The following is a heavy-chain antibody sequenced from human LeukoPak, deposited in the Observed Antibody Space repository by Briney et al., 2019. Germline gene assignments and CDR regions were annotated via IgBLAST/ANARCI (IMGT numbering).Heavy chain of an antibody. Sequence: EPEGSLRLSCAASGFTFSSYAMSWVRQAPGKGLEWVSAISGSGGNTHYADSVKGRFTVSRDSFKNTLYLQMNSLRAEDTAVYYCAKSRTCSSTTCYAEIDYWGQGTLVTVSS. V-gene: IGHV3-23*01. CDR1: GFTFSSYA. CDR2: ISGSGGNT. CDR3: AKSRTCSSTTCYAEIDY. J-gene: IGHJ4*02. D-gene: IGHD2-2*01.